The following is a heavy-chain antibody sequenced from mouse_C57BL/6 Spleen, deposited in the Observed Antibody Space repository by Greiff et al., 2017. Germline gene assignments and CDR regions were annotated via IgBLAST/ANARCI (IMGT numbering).Heavy chain of an antibody. D-gene: IGHD2-4*01. V-gene: IGHV5-17*01. CDR2: ISSVSSTI. CDR1: GFTFSDYG. J-gene: IGHJ2*01. Sequence: EVKVVESGGGLVKPGGSLKLSCAASGFTFSDYGMHWVRQAPEKGLEWVAYISSVSSTIYYADTVKGRFTISRDNAKNTLFLQMTSLRSEDTDMYYCARFYEYDRGIDYWGQGTTLTVSS. CDR3: ARFYEYDRGIDY.